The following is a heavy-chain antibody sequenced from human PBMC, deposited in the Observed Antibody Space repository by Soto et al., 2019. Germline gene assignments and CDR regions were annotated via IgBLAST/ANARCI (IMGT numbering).Heavy chain of an antibody. V-gene: IGHV1-69*06. J-gene: IGHJ4*02. CDR1: GGTSTRYA. D-gene: IGHD3-3*01. CDR3: NRGSEYDFWSGYL. Sequence: QERLVQSGAEVRKPGSSVKVSCKVTGGTSTRYAINWVRQAPGQGLEWMGGIVPMFGTPKYAQKFQGRVTITADTSTNIDYMELRSLRSEDTAVYYCNRGSEYDFWSGYLWGQGTLVSVSS. CDR2: IVPMFGTP.